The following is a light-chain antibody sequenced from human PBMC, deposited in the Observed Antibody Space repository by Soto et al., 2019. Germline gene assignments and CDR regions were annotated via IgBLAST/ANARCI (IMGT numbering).Light chain of an antibody. CDR2: DVS. J-gene: IGLJ1*01. V-gene: IGLV2-8*01. Sequence: QSALTQPPSASGSLGQSVTISCTGTSSDVGGYNYVSWYQQHPGKAPKLLIYDVSHRPSGVPDRFSGSKSGNTASLTVSGLQAEDETDYYCSSYAGSNHLVFGTGTKLTVL. CDR3: SSYAGSNHLV. CDR1: SSDVGGYNY.